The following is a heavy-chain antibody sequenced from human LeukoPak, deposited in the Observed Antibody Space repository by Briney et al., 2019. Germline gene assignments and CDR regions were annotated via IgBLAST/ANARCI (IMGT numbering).Heavy chain of an antibody. Sequence: SVKVSCKASGGTFISYAISWVGQAPGQGVEWMGGIIPMFGTANYAQKFQGRVTITADEYTSTAYMELSSLRSEDTAVYYCARSFGVVPAAMFDYWGQGTLVTVSS. D-gene: IGHD2-2*01. CDR1: GGTFISYA. CDR2: IIPMFGTA. CDR3: ARSFGVVPAAMFDY. V-gene: IGHV1-69*01. J-gene: IGHJ4*02.